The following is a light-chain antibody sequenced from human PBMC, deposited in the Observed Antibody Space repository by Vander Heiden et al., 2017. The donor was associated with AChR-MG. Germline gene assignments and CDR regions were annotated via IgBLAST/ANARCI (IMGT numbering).Light chain of an antibody. CDR3: QQANSFPLT. J-gene: IGKJ4*01. CDR2: DAS. V-gene: IGKV1D-12*01. CDR1: QDIASW. Sequence: IQSIESPSSVSASVRGRVNLTCRASQDIASWLAWYQQRPGQAPRLLIYDASDLQSGVPSRFSGSASETDFTLTISSLHAEDFATYYCQQANSFPLTFGEGTKVEI.